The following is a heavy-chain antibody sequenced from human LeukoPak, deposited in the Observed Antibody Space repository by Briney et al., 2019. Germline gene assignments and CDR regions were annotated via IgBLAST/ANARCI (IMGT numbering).Heavy chain of an antibody. D-gene: IGHD2-21*02. CDR3: ARGVAYCGGDCYPNWFDP. J-gene: IGHJ5*02. CDR1: GFTFSSYV. Sequence: GGSLRLSCAASGFTFSSYVISWVRQAPGKGLEWVSAISVSGGNTYYADSVKGRFTISRDNSKNTLYLQMNSLRAEDTAVYYCARGVAYCGGDCYPNWFDPWGQGTLVTVSS. V-gene: IGHV3-23*01. CDR2: ISVSGGNT.